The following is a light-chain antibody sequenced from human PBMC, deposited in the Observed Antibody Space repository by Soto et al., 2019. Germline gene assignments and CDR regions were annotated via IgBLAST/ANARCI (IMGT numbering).Light chain of an antibody. CDR1: SSNIGNNY. CDR3: GTWDSSLSAGV. V-gene: IGLV1-51*01. CDR2: DNN. J-gene: IGLJ3*02. Sequence: QSVLTQPPSVSAAPGQKVTISCSGSSSNIGNNYVSWYQHLPGTAPKLLIYDNNKRPSGIPDRFSCSKSDTSATLGITGLQTGDEADYYCGTWDSSLSAGVFGGGTKLTVL.